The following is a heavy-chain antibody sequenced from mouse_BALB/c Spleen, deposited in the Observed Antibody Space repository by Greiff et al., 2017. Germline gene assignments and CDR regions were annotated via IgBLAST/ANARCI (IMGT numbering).Heavy chain of an antibody. Sequence: DVKLVESGGGLVQPGGSLRLSCATSGFTFTDYYMSWVRQPPGKALEWLGFIRNKANGYSTEYSASVKGRFTISRDNSQSILYLQMNTLRAEDSATYYCARDYYGSSPYAMDYWGQGTSVTVSS. CDR1: GFTFTDYY. CDR2: IRNKANGYST. J-gene: IGHJ4*01. CDR3: ARDYYGSSPYAMDY. D-gene: IGHD1-1*01. V-gene: IGHV7-3*02.